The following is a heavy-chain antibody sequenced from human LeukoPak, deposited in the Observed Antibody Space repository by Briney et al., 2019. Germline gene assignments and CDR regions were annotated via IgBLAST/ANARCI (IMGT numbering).Heavy chain of an antibody. CDR2: ISSSSSSCI. Sequence: PGGSLRLSCAASGFTFSSYSMNWVRQAPGKGLEWVSSISSSSSSCIYYADSVKGRFTISRDNAKNSLYLQMNSLRAEDTAVYYCARAGPPLYCSSTSCYDTTWEAYFDYWGQGTLVTVSS. J-gene: IGHJ4*02. CDR1: GFTFSSYS. V-gene: IGHV3-21*01. CDR3: ARAGPPLYCSSTSCYDTTWEAYFDY. D-gene: IGHD2-2*01.